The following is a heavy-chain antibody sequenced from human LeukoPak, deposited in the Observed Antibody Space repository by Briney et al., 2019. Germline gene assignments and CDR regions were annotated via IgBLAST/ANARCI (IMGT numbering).Heavy chain of an antibody. CDR3: ARAQGSYYHYYMDV. D-gene: IGHD1-26*01. CDR1: GYTFTSYH. J-gene: IGHJ6*03. V-gene: IGHV1-46*01. CDR2: INPSGGSP. Sequence: ASVKVSCKASGYTFTSYHLHWVRQAPGQGLEWMGIINPSGGSPNYAQKFQGRVTMTRDMSTSTVNMELGSLRSEDTAVYYCARAQGSYYHYYMDVWGKGTTVTVS.